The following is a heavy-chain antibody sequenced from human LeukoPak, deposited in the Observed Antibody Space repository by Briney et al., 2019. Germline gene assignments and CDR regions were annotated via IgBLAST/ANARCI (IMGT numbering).Heavy chain of an antibody. CDR2: INPNSGGT. CDR1: GYTFTDHY. J-gene: IGHJ4*02. CDR3: ARKGRIYGDYDY. Sequence: ASVKVSCQALGYTFTDHYFHWLRQAPGQGLEWIGFINPNSGGTHYAQNFQGRVTVTRDTSISTVYLEMIRLRSDDTAVYYCARKGRIYGDYDYWGRGTLVTVSS. V-gene: IGHV1-2*02. D-gene: IGHD4-17*01.